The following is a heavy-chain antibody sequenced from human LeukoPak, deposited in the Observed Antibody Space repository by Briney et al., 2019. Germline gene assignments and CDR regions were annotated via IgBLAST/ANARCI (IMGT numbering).Heavy chain of an antibody. Sequence: QSGGSLRLSCAASGFTFSSYGMHWARQAPGKGLEWVAVISYDGSNKYYADSVKGRFTISRDNSKNTLYLQMNSTRAEDTAVYYCGKEIQSHIRTYGMDVWGQGTTVTVSS. CDR1: GFTFSSYG. D-gene: IGHD4-11*01. V-gene: IGHV3-30*18. J-gene: IGHJ6*02. CDR2: ISYDGSNK. CDR3: GKEIQSHIRTYGMDV.